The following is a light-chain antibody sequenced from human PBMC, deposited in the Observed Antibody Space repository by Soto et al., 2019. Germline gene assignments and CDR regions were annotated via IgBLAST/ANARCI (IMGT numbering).Light chain of an antibody. J-gene: IGLJ1*01. V-gene: IGLV2-14*01. Sequence: QSALTQPASVSGSPGQSITISCTGTSSNVGNYDYVSWYQQHPGKVPKLMIYDVSNRPSGVSNRFSGSKSGNTASLTISGLQAEDEADYYCISFTTRATYVFGIGTKVTVL. CDR1: SSNVGNYDY. CDR3: ISFTTRATYV. CDR2: DVS.